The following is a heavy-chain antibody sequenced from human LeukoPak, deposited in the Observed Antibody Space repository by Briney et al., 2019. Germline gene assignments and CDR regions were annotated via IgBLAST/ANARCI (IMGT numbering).Heavy chain of an antibody. J-gene: IGHJ4*02. CDR1: GYTFIDYY. D-gene: IGHD1-26*01. Sequence: ASVKVSCKASGYTFIDYYIHWVRQAPGQGLEWMGRINPKSGGINHAQKFQGRVTMTRDTSISTAYMELSSLRSDDTAVYFCARGTYNGRYYYFDYWGQGTLVTVSS. CDR2: INPKSGGI. V-gene: IGHV1-2*06. CDR3: ARGTYNGRYYYFDY.